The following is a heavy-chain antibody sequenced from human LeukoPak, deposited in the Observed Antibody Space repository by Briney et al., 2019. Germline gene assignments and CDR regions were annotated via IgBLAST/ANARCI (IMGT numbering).Heavy chain of an antibody. CDR3: AKLRESTSSVFDY. CDR2: ISGSGGST. Sequence: GGSLRLSCAASGFTFSSYAMSWVRQAPGKGLEGGSAISGSGGSTYYADSVKGRFTISRDNSKNTLYLQMNSLRAEDTAVYYCAKLRESTSSVFDYWGQGTLVTVSS. CDR1: GFTFSSYA. V-gene: IGHV3-23*01. D-gene: IGHD6-13*01. J-gene: IGHJ4*02.